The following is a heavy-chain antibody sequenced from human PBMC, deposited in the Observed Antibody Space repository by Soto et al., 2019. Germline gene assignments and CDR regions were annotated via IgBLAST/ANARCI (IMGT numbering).Heavy chain of an antibody. CDR3: VQTTGWPGFDF. V-gene: IGHV3-53*01. CDR1: GFTVSSKY. D-gene: IGHD6-19*01. CDR2: IYGGGTT. J-gene: IGHJ4*02. Sequence: EVQLVESGGGLIQPGGSLRLSCAASGFTVSSKYMTWVRQAPGKGLEWVSVIYGGGTTYYADSVKGRFTISRDNSKTTLYLQMNSLRAEHTAVYYCVQTTGWPGFDFWGQGTRVTVSS.